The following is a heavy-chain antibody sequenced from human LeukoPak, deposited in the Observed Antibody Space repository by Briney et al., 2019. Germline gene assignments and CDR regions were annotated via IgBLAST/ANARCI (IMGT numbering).Heavy chain of an antibody. D-gene: IGHD3-22*01. J-gene: IGHJ6*03. CDR3: ARGQLYYYDSSGYRHMDV. Sequence: PGGSLRLSCEASGFTFRSYSMNWVRQAPGKGLEWVSSISSTSTYIYYADSVKGRFTISRDNAKNSLYLQMNSLRAEDTAVYYCARGQLYYYDSSGYRHMDVWGKGTTVTVSS. CDR1: GFTFRSYS. CDR2: ISSTSTYI. V-gene: IGHV3-21*01.